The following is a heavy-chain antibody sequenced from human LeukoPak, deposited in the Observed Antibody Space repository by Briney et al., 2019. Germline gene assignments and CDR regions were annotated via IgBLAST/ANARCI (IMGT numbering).Heavy chain of an antibody. V-gene: IGHV4-39*01. CDR3: ASFYCSGGSCYQYYSYYYMDV. CDR2: IYYSGST. J-gene: IGHJ6*03. Sequence: PSETLSLTCTVSGGSISSSSYYWGWIRQPPGKGLEWIGSIYYSGSTYSNPSLQSRVTISVDTSKNQLSLKLNSVTAADTAVYYCASFYCSGGSCYQYYSYYYMDVWGKGTTVTISS. D-gene: IGHD2-15*01. CDR1: GGSISSSSYY.